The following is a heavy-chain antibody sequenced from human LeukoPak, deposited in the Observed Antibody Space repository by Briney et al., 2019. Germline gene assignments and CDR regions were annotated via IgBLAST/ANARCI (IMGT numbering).Heavy chain of an antibody. Sequence: GGSLRLSCAAYGFNFNDYDINWVRQVPGKGLEWVSGINWNSVHIGYADSVKGRFTIFRDNAQRSVHLQMFSLRPEDTAAYYCSTSRPDRFIDSWGQGTLVTVST. D-gene: IGHD1-14*01. CDR3: STSRPDRFIDS. CDR1: GFNFNDYD. CDR2: INWNSVHI. J-gene: IGHJ4*02. V-gene: IGHV3-9*01.